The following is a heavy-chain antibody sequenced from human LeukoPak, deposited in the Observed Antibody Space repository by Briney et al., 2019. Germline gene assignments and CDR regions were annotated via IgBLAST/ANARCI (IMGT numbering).Heavy chain of an antibody. Sequence: SETLSLTCAAYGGSFSGYYWSWIRQPPGKGLEWIGEINHSGSTNYNPSLKSRVTISVDTSKNQFSLKLSSVTAADTAVYYCARVRYWGQGTLVTVSS. J-gene: IGHJ4*02. V-gene: IGHV4-34*01. CDR3: ARVRY. CDR1: GGSFSGYY. CDR2: INHSGST.